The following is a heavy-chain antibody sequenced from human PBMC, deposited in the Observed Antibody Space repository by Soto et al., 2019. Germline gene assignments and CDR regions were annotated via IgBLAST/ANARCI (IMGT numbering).Heavy chain of an antibody. CDR2: ISSSGNTV. V-gene: IGHV3-11*01. D-gene: IGHD1-1*01. Sequence: GGSLRLSCAASGFTFSDYYMSWIRQAPGKGLEWVSYISSSGNTVYYADSVKGRFTISRDNAKNSLYLQMNSLRAEDTAVYYCARDRSAGTVDPWGQGTLVTVSS. CDR3: ARDRSAGTVDP. J-gene: IGHJ5*02. CDR1: GFTFSDYY.